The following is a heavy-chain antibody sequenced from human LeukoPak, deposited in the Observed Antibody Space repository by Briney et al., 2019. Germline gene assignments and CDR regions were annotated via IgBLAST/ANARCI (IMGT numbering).Heavy chain of an antibody. CDR3: AKLRSYGDSDDAFDI. CDR1: GGSISSYY. J-gene: IGHJ3*02. CDR2: IYYSGTT. D-gene: IGHD4-17*01. Sequence: SETLSLTCTVSGGSISSYYWSWIRQPPGKGLEWIGYIYYSGTTNYNPSLKGRVTISVDTSKNQVSLKLSSVTAADTAVYYCAKLRSYGDSDDAFDIWGQGTMVTVSS. V-gene: IGHV4-59*08.